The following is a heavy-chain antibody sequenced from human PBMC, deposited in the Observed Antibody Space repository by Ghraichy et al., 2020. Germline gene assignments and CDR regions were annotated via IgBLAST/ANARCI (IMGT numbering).Heavy chain of an antibody. CDR2: IYYSGST. Sequence: SETLSLTCTVSGGSISSSSYYWGWIRQPPGKGLEWIGSIYYSGSTYYNPSLKSRVTIAVDTSKNHFSLKLSSVTAADTAVYYCASGRVVVPAVTHYYYYYGMHVWGHGTTVTVSS. CDR3: ASGRVVVPAVTHYYYYYGMHV. V-gene: IGHV4-39*02. J-gene: IGHJ6*02. D-gene: IGHD2-2*01. CDR1: GGSISSSSYY.